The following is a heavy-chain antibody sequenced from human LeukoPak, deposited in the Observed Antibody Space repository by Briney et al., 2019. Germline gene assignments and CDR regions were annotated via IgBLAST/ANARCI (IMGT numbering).Heavy chain of an antibody. Sequence: ASVKVSCKASGYTFTSYDINWVRQATGQGLEWMGWMNPNSGNTGYAQKFQGRVTMTRNTSISTAYMELSSLRSEDTAVYYCAREDHSSSAPLWFDPWGQGTLVTVSS. V-gene: IGHV1-8*01. CDR2: MNPNSGNT. CDR3: AREDHSSSAPLWFDP. J-gene: IGHJ5*02. D-gene: IGHD6-6*01. CDR1: GYTFTSYD.